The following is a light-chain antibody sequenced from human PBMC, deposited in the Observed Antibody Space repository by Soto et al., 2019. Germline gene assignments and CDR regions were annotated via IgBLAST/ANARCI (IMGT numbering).Light chain of an antibody. CDR3: QSYDSSLSAVV. Sequence: QSVLTQPPSVSGAPGQRVTISCTGSSPNIGAGYDVHWYQQRPGTAPKIIIYGNSNRPSGVPDRFSGSKSGTSASLAITGLQDEDEADYYCQSYDSSLSAVVFGGGTKLAVL. V-gene: IGLV1-40*01. CDR1: SPNIGAGYD. CDR2: GNS. J-gene: IGLJ2*01.